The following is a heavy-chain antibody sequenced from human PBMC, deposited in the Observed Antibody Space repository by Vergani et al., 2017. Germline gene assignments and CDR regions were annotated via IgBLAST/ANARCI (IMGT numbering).Heavy chain of an antibody. J-gene: IGHJ5*02. CDR1: GFTFDDYA. V-gene: IGHV3-9*01. Sequence: EVQLVESGGGLVQPGRSLRLSCAASGFTFDDYAMHWVRQAPGKGLEWVSGISWNSGSIGYADSVKGRFTISRDNAKNSLYLQMNSLRAEDTAVYYCARDDYYYDSSGYYPRWFDPWGQGTLVTVSS. D-gene: IGHD3-22*01. CDR2: ISWNSGSI. CDR3: ARDDYYYDSSGYYPRWFDP.